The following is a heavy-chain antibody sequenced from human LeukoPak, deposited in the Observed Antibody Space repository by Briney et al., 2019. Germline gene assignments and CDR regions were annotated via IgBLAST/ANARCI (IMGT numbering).Heavy chain of an antibody. J-gene: IGHJ4*02. D-gene: IGHD1-1*01. V-gene: IGHV3-23*01. CDR3: AKVVGTGTTPTDY. CDR1: GFTFSNYA. Sequence: GGSLRLSCAASGFTFSNYAMTWVREAPGRGLECVSVISASGSNTDYADSVKGRFTISRDNSKNMVFLQMKSLRAEDTAVYYCAKVVGTGTTPTDYWGQGTLVTVSS. CDR2: ISASGSNT.